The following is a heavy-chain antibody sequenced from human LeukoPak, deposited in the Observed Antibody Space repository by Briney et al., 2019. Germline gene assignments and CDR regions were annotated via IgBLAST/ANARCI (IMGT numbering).Heavy chain of an antibody. Sequence: SETLSLTCAVYGGSFSGYYWSWIRQPPGKGLEWIGEINHSGSTNYNPSLKSRVTISVDTSKNQFSLKLSSVTAADTAVYYCARRVNDYYYYMDVWGKGTTVTISS. V-gene: IGHV4-34*01. CDR2: INHSGST. D-gene: IGHD3-10*01. J-gene: IGHJ6*03. CDR1: GGSFSGYY. CDR3: ARRVNDYYYYMDV.